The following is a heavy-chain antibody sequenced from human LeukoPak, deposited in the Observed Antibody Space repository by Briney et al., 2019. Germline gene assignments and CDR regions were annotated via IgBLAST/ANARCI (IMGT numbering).Heavy chain of an antibody. Sequence: GGSLRLSCAASGFIFKKYWMNWVRQVPGKGLECLANIKEDGSETYYADSVKGRFTISRDNPKNLLFLQINSPRVEDTAVYYCARETPRRGETRDGYRWGQGTVVTVSS. CDR2: IKEDGSET. D-gene: IGHD5-24*01. CDR3: ARETPRRGETRDGYR. V-gene: IGHV3-7*01. J-gene: IGHJ4*02. CDR1: GFIFKKYW.